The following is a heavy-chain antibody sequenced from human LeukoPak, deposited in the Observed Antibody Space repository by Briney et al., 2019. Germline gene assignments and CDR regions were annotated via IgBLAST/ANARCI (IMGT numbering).Heavy chain of an antibody. V-gene: IGHV3-48*01. J-gene: IGHJ4*02. CDR3: ARDRSLWGSRYCSGGSCYNNY. D-gene: IGHD2-15*01. CDR2: ISSSSSTI. Sequence: SGGSLRLSCAASGFTFSSYSMNWVRRAPGKGLEWVSYISSSSSTIYYADSVKGRFTISRDNAKNSLYLQMNSLRAEDTAVYYCARDRSLWGSRYCSGGSCYNNYWGQGTLVTVSS. CDR1: GFTFSSYS.